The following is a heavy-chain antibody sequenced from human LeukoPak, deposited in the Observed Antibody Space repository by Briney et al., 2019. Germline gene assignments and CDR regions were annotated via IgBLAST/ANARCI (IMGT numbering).Heavy chain of an antibody. CDR2: IYYSGST. D-gene: IGHD2-2*03. CDR3: ARDSSGYCSSTSCYGVNIGFDY. J-gene: IGHJ4*02. CDR1: GGSFSGYY. Sequence: SETLSLTCAVYGGSFSGYYWSWIRQHPGKGLEWIGYIYYSGSTYYNPSLKSRVTISVDTSKNQFSLKLSSVTAADTAVYYCARDSSGYCSSTSCYGVNIGFDYWGQGTLVTVSS. V-gene: IGHV4-31*11.